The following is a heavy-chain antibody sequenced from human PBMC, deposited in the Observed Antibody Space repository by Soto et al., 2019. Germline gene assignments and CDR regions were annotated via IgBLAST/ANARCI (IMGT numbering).Heavy chain of an antibody. J-gene: IGHJ6*02. Sequence: ASVKVSCKASGYTFTGYYMHWVRQAPGQGLEWMGWINPNSGGTNYAQKFQGRVTMTRDTSISTAYMELSRLRSDDTAVYYCARDRSFIVATIIYYYYYGMDVWGQGTTVTVSS. CDR3: ARDRSFIVATIIYYYYYGMDV. D-gene: IGHD5-12*01. CDR1: GYTFTGYY. V-gene: IGHV1-2*02. CDR2: INPNSGGT.